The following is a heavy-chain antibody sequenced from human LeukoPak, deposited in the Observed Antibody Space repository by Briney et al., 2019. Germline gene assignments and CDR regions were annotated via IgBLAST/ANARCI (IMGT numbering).Heavy chain of an antibody. CDR1: GGSISSSSYY. D-gene: IGHD5-24*01. CDR2: IYYSGST. CDR3: ARQVGIRDGYTNWFDP. J-gene: IGHJ5*02. V-gene: IGHV4-39*01. Sequence: PSETLSLTCTVSGGSISSSSYYWGWIRQPPGKGLEWIGSIYYSGSTYHNPSLKSRVTISVDTSKNQFSLKLSSVTAADTAVYYCARQVGIRDGYTNWFDPWGQGTLVTVSS.